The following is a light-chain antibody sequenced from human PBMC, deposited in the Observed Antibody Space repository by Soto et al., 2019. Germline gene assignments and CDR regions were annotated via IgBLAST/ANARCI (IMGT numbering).Light chain of an antibody. V-gene: IGLV3-21*04. CDR3: QVWDSSRDHVV. Sequence: SYELTQPPSVSVAPGKAARIPCGGNNIGSKSVHWYQQKPGQAPVLVIYSDSDRPSGIPERFSGSNSGNTATLTISWVEAGDEADYYCQVWDSSRDHVVFGGGTKLTVL. J-gene: IGLJ2*01. CDR1: NIGSKS. CDR2: SDS.